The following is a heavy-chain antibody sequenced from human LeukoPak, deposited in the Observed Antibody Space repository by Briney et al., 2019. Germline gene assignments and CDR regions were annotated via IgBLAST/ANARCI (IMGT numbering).Heavy chain of an antibody. CDR2: IKKDGSEK. D-gene: IGHD3-10*01. Sequence: GGSLRLSCAASGFTFSNFWMSWVRQAPGKGLEWVANIKKDGSEKYYMDSVKGRFTIPRDNAKNSLYLQMNSLRAEDTAVYYCARDIITMVRGVIYYYYMDVWGKGTTVTVSS. CDR1: GFTFSNFW. CDR3: ARDIITMVRGVIYYYYMDV. J-gene: IGHJ6*03. V-gene: IGHV3-7*01.